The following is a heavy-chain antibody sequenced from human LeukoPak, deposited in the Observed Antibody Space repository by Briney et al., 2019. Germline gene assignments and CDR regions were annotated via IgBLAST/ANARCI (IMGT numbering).Heavy chain of an antibody. Sequence: PSETLSLTCTVSGGSISSSSYYWGWIRQPPGKGLEWIGSIYYSGSTYYNPSLKSRVTISVDTSKNQFSLKLSSVTAADTAVYYCARHENRYSSSWYDYWGQGTLVTVSS. D-gene: IGHD6-13*01. J-gene: IGHJ4*02. CDR1: GGSISSSSYY. CDR2: IYYSGST. V-gene: IGHV4-39*01. CDR3: ARHENRYSSSWYDY.